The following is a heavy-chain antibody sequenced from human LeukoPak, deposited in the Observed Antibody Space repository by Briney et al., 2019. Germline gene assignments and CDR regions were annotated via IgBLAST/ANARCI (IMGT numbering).Heavy chain of an antibody. CDR3: ARERYCSSTSCQTYYYYGMDV. J-gene: IGHJ6*02. D-gene: IGHD2-2*01. CDR1: GGSISSGGYY. CDR2: IYYSGST. V-gene: IGHV4-31*03. Sequence: SETLSLTCTVSGGSISSGGYYWSWIRQHPGMGLEWIGYIYYSGSTYYNPSLKSRVTISVDTSKNQFSLKLSSVTAADTAVYYCARERYCSSTSCQTYYYYGMDVWGQGTTVTVSS.